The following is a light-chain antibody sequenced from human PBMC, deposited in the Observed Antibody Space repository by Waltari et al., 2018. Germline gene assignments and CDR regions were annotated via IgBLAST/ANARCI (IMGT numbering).Light chain of an antibody. V-gene: IGKV1-39*01. J-gene: IGKJ2*01. CDR2: AAS. CDR3: QQSYSSLYT. Sequence: DIKMTHSRSPFPPSLGARFTITCRASQSISTYLNWFQQKPGEAPKLLIYAASSLQGGVPSRFSGSGSGTDFTLTITSLQPEDFATYFCQQSYSSLYTFGQGTKLEI. CDR1: QSISTY.